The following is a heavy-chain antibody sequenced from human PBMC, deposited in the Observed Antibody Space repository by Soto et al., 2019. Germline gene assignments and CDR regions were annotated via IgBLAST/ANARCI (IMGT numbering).Heavy chain of an antibody. J-gene: IGHJ4*02. CDR3: AGVGDTAMDAKFDY. D-gene: IGHD5-18*01. CDR1: GGSISSYY. V-gene: IGHV4-59*01. Sequence: SETLSLTCTVSGGSISSYYWSWIRQPPGRGLEWIGYIYYSGSTNYNPSLKSRVTISVDTSKNQFSLKLSSVTAADTAVYYCAGVGDTAMDAKFDYWGQGTLVTVSS. CDR2: IYYSGST.